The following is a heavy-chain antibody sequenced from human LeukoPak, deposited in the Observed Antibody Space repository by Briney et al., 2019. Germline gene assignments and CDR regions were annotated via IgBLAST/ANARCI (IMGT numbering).Heavy chain of an antibody. J-gene: IGHJ6*02. V-gene: IGHV4-34*01. CDR2: INHSGST. CDR1: GGSFSGYY. Sequence: PSETLSLTCAVYGGSFSGYYWSWIRQPPGKGLEWIGEINHSGSTNYNPSLKSRVTISVDTSKNQFSLKLSSVTAADTAVYYCARGRYTRYYYYYYGMDVWGQGTTVTVSS. D-gene: IGHD5-12*01. CDR3: ARGRYTRYYYYYYGMDV.